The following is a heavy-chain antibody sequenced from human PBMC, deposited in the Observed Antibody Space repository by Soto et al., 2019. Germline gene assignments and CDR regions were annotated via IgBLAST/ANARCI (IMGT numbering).Heavy chain of an antibody. CDR1: GYTFTSYG. CDR3: ARGRYGDY. D-gene: IGHD1-1*01. Sequence: QVHLVQSGAEVKKPGASVKVSCKASGYTFTSYGITWVRQAPGQGLEWMGWISAHNGNTDYAQKLQGRVIVTRDTSTSTAYMELRSRISDDTAVYYGARGRYGDYGCQGALDTVSS. CDR2: ISAHNGNT. V-gene: IGHV1-18*01. J-gene: IGHJ4*02.